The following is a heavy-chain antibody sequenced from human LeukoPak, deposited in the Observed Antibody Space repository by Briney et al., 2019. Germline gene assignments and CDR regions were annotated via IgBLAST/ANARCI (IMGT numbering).Heavy chain of an antibody. CDR3: ARAGSWYDFGDY. D-gene: IGHD6-13*01. CDR1: AGSISGYY. J-gene: IGHJ4*02. V-gene: IGHV4-59*01. CDR2: IYYTGST. Sequence: SETLSLTCTVSAGSISGYYWNWIRQPPGKGLEWIGYIYYTGSTSYSPSLKSRVTISLDTSKNQFSLKLSPVIAADTAVYYCARAGSWYDFGDYWGQGTLVTVSS.